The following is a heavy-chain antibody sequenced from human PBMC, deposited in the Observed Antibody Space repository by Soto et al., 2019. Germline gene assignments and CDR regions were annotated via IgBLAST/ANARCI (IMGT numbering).Heavy chain of an antibody. V-gene: IGHV4-30-4*01. CDR1: GGSISSGDYY. J-gene: IGHJ5*02. CDR3: ARGGSITMVRGVLRGHFDP. Sequence: SETLSLTCTVSGGSISSGDYYWSWIRQPPGKGLEWIGFIYYSGTTYYNPSVKSRVTISVDTSKNQFSLKLNSVTAADTAVYYCARGGSITMVRGVLRGHFDPWGQGTLVTVSS. D-gene: IGHD3-10*01. CDR2: IYYSGTT.